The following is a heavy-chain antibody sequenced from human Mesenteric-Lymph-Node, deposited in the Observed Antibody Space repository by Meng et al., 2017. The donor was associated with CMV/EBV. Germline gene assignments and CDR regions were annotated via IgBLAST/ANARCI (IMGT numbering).Heavy chain of an antibody. CDR3: AKGYSGNYYAFDY. V-gene: IGHV3-43D*03. Sequence: GESLKISCAASGFNIDDYAMHWVRQPPGKSLEWVSLMSWDGATIYYVDSVKGRFTISRDNSKNSLYLQMNSLRPEDTAVYYCAKGYSGNYYAFDYWGQGALVTGLL. D-gene: IGHD1-26*01. J-gene: IGHJ4*02. CDR1: GFNIDDYA. CDR2: MSWDGATI.